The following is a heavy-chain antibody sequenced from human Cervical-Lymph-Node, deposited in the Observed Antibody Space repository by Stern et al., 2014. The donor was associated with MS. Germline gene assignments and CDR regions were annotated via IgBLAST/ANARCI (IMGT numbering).Heavy chain of an antibody. D-gene: IGHD6-13*01. CDR1: GYSFISHD. CDR2: INTNSGNT. Sequence: VQLVESGAEVKTPGASVKVSCKASGYSFISHDIYWVRQATGQGLECVGWINTNSGNTGYAQRFQGRVTLNRDTSLRKASRELSSLRSDDTAVYYCARVSLPLSWTNYWGQGTLVTVSS. CDR3: ARVSLPLSWTNY. J-gene: IGHJ4*02. V-gene: IGHV1-8*01.